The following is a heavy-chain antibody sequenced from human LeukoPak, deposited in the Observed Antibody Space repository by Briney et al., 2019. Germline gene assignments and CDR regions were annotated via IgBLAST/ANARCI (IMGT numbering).Heavy chain of an antibody. J-gene: IGHJ4*02. CDR3: AIPSSSWIEFDY. Sequence: ASVKVSCKASGYTFTGYYMHWVRQAPGQGLEWMGWINPNSGGTNYAQKFQGRVTMTRDTSISTAYMELSRLRSDDTAVYYCAIPSSSWIEFDYWGQGILVTVSS. CDR1: GYTFTGYY. V-gene: IGHV1-2*02. D-gene: IGHD6-13*01. CDR2: INPNSGGT.